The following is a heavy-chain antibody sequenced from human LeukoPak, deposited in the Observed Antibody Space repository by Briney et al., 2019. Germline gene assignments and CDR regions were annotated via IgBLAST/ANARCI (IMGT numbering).Heavy chain of an antibody. V-gene: IGHV3-74*01. CDR2: LNSDGSTT. D-gene: IGHD1-26*01. CDR1: GFTFSSHW. Sequence: GGSLRLSCAASGFTFSSHWMHWVRQAPGKGLVWVSRLNSDGSTTSYADSVKGRFTISRDNAKNTLYLQMNSLRAEDTAVYYCARRSGSYAFDYWGQGTLVTVSS. J-gene: IGHJ4*02. CDR3: ARRSGSYAFDY.